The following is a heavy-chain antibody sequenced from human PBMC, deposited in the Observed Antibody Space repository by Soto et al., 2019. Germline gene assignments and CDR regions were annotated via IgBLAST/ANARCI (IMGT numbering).Heavy chain of an antibody. CDR1: GGTFSSYA. V-gene: IGHV1-69*10. J-gene: IGHJ6*02. CDR3: ARGKSYYGSGKGIYDYYSLDV. Sequence: SVKVSCKSSGGTFSSYAISWVRQAPGQGLEWMGGVIPVFGLATYAQKVQGRVTITADKSKNTAYMEVSSLRSEDTAVYYCARGKSYYGSGKGIYDYYSLDVWGQGTTVTVS. D-gene: IGHD3-10*01. CDR2: VIPVFGLA.